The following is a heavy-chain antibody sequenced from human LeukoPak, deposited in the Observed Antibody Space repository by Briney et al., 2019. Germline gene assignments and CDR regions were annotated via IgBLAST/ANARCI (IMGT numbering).Heavy chain of an antibody. D-gene: IGHD3-3*01. CDR2: IRYDGNDK. Sequence: GGSLRLSCVASGFTFNAFGMHWVRQAPGKGLEWVAFIRYDGNDKYYSGSVEGRFTISRDNAKNSLYLQMNSLRAEDTALYSCVRETPYTDNDFWSGPESGFFDIWGQGTMVTVSP. J-gene: IGHJ3*02. CDR1: GFTFNAFG. V-gene: IGHV3-30*02. CDR3: VRETPYTDNDFWSGPESGFFDI.